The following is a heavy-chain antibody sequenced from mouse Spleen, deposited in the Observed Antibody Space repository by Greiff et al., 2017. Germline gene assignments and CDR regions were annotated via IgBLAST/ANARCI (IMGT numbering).Heavy chain of an antibody. Sequence: QVQLKQSGAELAKPGASVKLSCKASGYTFTSYWMHWVKQRPGQGLEWIGYINPSSGYTKYNQKFKDKATLTADKSSSTAYMQLSSLTYEDSAVYYCARQAGLLGYAMDYWGQGTSVTVSS. V-gene: IGHV1-7*01. J-gene: IGHJ4*01. CDR1: GYTFTSYW. CDR2: INPSSGYT. CDR3: ARQAGLLGYAMDY. D-gene: IGHD2-10*01.